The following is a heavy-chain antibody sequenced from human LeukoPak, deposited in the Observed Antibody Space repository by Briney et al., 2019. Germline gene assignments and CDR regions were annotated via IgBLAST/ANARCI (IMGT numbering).Heavy chain of an antibody. CDR1: GFTFDDYA. D-gene: IGHD3-22*01. CDR2: ISWNSGSI. J-gene: IGHJ4*02. Sequence: GGSLRLSCAASGFTFDDYAMHWVRHAPGKGLEWVSGISWNSGSIGYADSVKGRFTISRDNAKNSLYLQMNSLRAEDMALYYCAKDYDSSGYYSGYSDYWGQGTLVTVSS. CDR3: AKDYDSSGYYSGYSDY. V-gene: IGHV3-9*03.